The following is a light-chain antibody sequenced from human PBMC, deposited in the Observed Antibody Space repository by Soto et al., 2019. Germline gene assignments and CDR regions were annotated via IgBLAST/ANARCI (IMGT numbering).Light chain of an antibody. CDR3: TSYTSVSTLV. V-gene: IGLV2-14*01. J-gene: IGLJ3*02. Sequence: QSALTQPASVSGSPGQSITISCSGTSSDIGGYKYVSWYQQLPGKAPKLVIYEVSNRPSGVSNRFSGSKSGNTASLTISGLQAEDEAHYYCTSYTSVSTLVFGGGTKVTVL. CDR2: EVS. CDR1: SSDIGGYKY.